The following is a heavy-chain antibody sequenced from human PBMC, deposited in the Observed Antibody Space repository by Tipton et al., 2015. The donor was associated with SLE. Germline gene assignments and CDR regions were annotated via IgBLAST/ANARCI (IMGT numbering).Heavy chain of an antibody. D-gene: IGHD1-26*01. CDR3: ARGSGGTYCDAFDI. J-gene: IGHJ3*02. CDR2: INHSGST. Sequence: LRLSCAVYGGSFSGYYWSWIRQPPGKGLEWIGEINHSGSTNYNPSLKSRVTISVDKSKNQSSLKLSSVTAADTAVYYCARGSGGTYCDAFDIWGQGTLVTVSS. V-gene: IGHV4-34*01. CDR1: GGSFSGYY.